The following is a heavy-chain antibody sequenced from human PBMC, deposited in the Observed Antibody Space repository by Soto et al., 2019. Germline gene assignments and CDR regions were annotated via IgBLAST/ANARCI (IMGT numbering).Heavy chain of an antibody. D-gene: IGHD4-17*01. J-gene: IGHJ6*02. V-gene: IGHV1-46*01. CDR2: INPSGGST. Sequence: ASVKVSCKASGYTFTSYYMHWVRQAPGQGLEWMGIINPSGGSTSYAQKFQGRVTMTRDTSTSTVYMELSSLRSEDTAVYYCARVLTTVTKTRYYYYGMDVWGQGTTVTVSS. CDR1: GYTFTSYY. CDR3: ARVLTTVTKTRYYYYGMDV.